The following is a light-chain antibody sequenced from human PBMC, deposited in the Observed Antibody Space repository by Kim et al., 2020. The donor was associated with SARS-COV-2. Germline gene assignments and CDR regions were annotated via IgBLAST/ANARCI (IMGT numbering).Light chain of an antibody. CDR1: NRDIGGHHS. J-gene: IGLJ3*02. V-gene: IGLV2-14*03. CDR2: DVT. CDR3: SSYTTSTTWV. Sequence: GQPITISCTGTNRDIGGHHSASWYQQYPGTAPKLLIYDVTRRASGISNRFSGSKSGNTASLTITGLQTEDEADYYCSSYTTSTTWVFGGGTKLTVL.